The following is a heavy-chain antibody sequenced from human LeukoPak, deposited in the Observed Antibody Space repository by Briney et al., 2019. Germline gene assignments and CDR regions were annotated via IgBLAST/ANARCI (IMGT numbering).Heavy chain of an antibody. J-gene: IGHJ4*02. CDR1: GFTFSSYW. D-gene: IGHD4-17*01. V-gene: IGHV3-7*01. Sequence: GGSLRLSCAASGFTFSSYWMSWVRQAPGKGLEWVANIKQDGSNKYYADSVKGRFTISRDNSKNTLYLQMNSVRAEDTAVYYCAKVRRMTTVTTPDYWGQGTLVTVSS. CDR2: IKQDGSNK. CDR3: AKVRRMTTVTTPDY.